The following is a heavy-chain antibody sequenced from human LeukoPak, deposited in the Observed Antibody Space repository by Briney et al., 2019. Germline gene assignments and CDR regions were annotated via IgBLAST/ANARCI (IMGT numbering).Heavy chain of an antibody. V-gene: IGHV1-69*13. CDR1: GGTFISYA. D-gene: IGHD6-6*01. Sequence: GASVKVSCKASGGTFISYAISWVRQAPGQGLEWMGGIIPIFGTANYAQKFQGRVTITADESTSTAYMELSSLRSEDTAVYYCARDVPWDSSSSGGFDYWGQGTLVTVSS. CDR3: ARDVPWDSSSSGGFDY. J-gene: IGHJ4*02. CDR2: IIPIFGTA.